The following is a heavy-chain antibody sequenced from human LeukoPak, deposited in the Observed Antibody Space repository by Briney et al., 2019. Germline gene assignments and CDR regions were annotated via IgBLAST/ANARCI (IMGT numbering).Heavy chain of an antibody. CDR2: IRYDGSNK. V-gene: IGHV3-30*02. D-gene: IGHD5-18*01. Sequence: GGSLRLSCAASGFTFSSYGMHWVRQAPGKGLEWVAFIRYDGSNKYYADSVKGRFTISRDNSKNTLYLQMNSLRAEDTAVYYCAKDLSAMVTLNWFDPWGQGTLGTVSS. CDR3: AKDLSAMVTLNWFDP. J-gene: IGHJ5*02. CDR1: GFTFSSYG.